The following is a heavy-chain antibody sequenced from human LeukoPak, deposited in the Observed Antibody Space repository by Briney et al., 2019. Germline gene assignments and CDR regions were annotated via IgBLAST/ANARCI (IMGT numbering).Heavy chain of an antibody. Sequence: GGSLRLSCAASGFTFSSYEMNWVRQAPGKGLEWVSYISSSGSTIYYADSVKGRFTISRDNARNSLYLQMNSLRAEDTAVYYCARAIRLIWETFFDYWGQGTLVTVSS. V-gene: IGHV3-48*03. CDR2: ISSSGSTI. J-gene: IGHJ4*02. CDR1: GFTFSSYE. D-gene: IGHD5-18*01. CDR3: ARAIRLIWETFFDY.